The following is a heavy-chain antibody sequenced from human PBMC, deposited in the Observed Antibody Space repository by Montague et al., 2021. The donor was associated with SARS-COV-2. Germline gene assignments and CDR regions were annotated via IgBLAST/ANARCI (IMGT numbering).Heavy chain of an antibody. D-gene: IGHD3-22*01. CDR1: GGSISSSSYY. V-gene: IGHV4-39*07. Sequence: SETLSLTCTVSGGSISSSSYYWVWIRQPPGKELEWIGSIYYSRSNYYNPSLKSRVTISVDTSKNQFSLKLSSVTAADTAVYYCARDTRITMIVVVQGYGMDVWGQGTTVTVSS. J-gene: IGHJ6*02. CDR2: IYYSRSN. CDR3: ARDTRITMIVVVQGYGMDV.